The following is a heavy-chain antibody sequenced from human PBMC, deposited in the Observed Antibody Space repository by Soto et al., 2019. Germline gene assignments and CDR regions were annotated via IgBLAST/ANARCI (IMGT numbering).Heavy chain of an antibody. D-gene: IGHD3-10*01. CDR1: GFTFNNYA. CDR3: AKGTPGSYGGRLDY. V-gene: IGHV3-23*01. CDR2: ISTSGDDT. J-gene: IGHJ4*02. Sequence: GGSLRLSCAASGFTFNNYAMSWVRQAPGKGLEWVSAISTSGDDTYYADSVRGRFTISRDNSKDTLYLQMNSPRPEDTAVYYCAKGTPGSYGGRLDYWGQGTLVTVSS.